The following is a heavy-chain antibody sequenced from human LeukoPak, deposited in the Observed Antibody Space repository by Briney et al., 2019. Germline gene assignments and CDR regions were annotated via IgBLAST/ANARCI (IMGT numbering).Heavy chain of an antibody. V-gene: IGHV3-15*01. CDR1: GFTFSNAW. CDR2: IKSKTDGGTT. CDR3: TTEGYYYDSSGYALRVYFDY. Sequence: PGVSLRLSCAASGFTFSNAWMSWVRQAPGKGLEWVGRIKSKTDGGTTDYAAPVKGRFTISRDDSKNTLYLQMNSLKTEDTAVYYCTTEGYYYDSSGYALRVYFDYWGQGTLVTVSS. J-gene: IGHJ4*02. D-gene: IGHD3-22*01.